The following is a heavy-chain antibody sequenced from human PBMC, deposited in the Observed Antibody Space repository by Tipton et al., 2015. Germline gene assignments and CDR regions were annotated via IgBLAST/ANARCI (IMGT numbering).Heavy chain of an antibody. D-gene: IGHD7-27*01. CDR3: ARRSLVGNWGLDS. J-gene: IGHJ4*02. CDR1: GGSISSISW. V-gene: IGHV4-4*02. CDR2: IFHSADT. Sequence: PSLTCTVSGGSISSISWWTWVRQPPNKGLEWIGQIFHSADTNYSPSLRGRVTMSVDTSKGHFSLRLTSVTAADTAIYYCARRSLVGNWGLDSWGQGVLVTVSS.